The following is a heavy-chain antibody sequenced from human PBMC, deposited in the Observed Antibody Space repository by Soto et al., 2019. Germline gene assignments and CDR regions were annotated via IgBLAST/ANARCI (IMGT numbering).Heavy chain of an antibody. Sequence: SSETLSLTCTVSGGSISSYYLSWIRQPPGKGLEWIGYIYYSGSTNYNPSLKSRVTISVDTSKNQFSLKLSSVTAADTAVYYCAREGGYCTNGVCYKENWFDPWGQGTLVTVSS. V-gene: IGHV4-59*01. CDR1: GGSISSYY. CDR3: AREGGYCTNGVCYKENWFDP. D-gene: IGHD2-8*01. J-gene: IGHJ5*02. CDR2: IYYSGST.